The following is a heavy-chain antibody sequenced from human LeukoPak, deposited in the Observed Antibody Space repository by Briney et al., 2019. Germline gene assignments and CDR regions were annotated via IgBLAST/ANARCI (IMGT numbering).Heavy chain of an antibody. V-gene: IGHV1-18*01. CDR2: ISAYNGNT. Sequence: RASVKVSCKASGYTFTSYGIRWVRQAPGQGLEWMGWISAYNGNTNYAQKLQGRVTMTTDTSASTAYMELRSLRSDDTAVYYCARENYSHFDYWGQGTLVTVSS. D-gene: IGHD2-21*01. CDR3: ARENYSHFDY. J-gene: IGHJ4*02. CDR1: GYTFTSYG.